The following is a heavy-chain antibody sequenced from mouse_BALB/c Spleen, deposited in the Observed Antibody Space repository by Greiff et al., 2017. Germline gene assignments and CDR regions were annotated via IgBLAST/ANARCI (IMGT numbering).Heavy chain of an antibody. Sequence: EVQGVESGGGLVQPKGSLKLSCAASGFTFNTYAMNWVRQAPGKGLEWVARIRSKSNNYATYYADSVKDRFTISRDDSQSMLYLQMNNLKTEDTAMYYCAGYGSREACFAYWGQGTLVTVSA. CDR1: GFTFNTYA. CDR2: IRSKSNNYAT. V-gene: IGHV10-1*02. CDR3: AGYGSREACFAY. J-gene: IGHJ3*01. D-gene: IGHD1-1*01.